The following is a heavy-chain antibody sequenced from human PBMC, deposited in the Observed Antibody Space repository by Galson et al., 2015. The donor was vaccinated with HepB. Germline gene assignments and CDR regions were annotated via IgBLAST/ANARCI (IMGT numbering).Heavy chain of an antibody. CDR2: ISGSGGST. Sequence: SLRLSCAASGFTFSSYAMSWVRQAPGKGLEWVSAISGSGGSTYYADSVKGRFTISRDNSKNTLYLQMNSLRAEDTAVYYCAKGGYYDILTGYSPGGHYFDYWGQGTLVTVSS. D-gene: IGHD3-9*01. CDR1: GFTFSSYA. CDR3: AKGGYYDILTGYSPGGHYFDY. V-gene: IGHV3-23*01. J-gene: IGHJ4*02.